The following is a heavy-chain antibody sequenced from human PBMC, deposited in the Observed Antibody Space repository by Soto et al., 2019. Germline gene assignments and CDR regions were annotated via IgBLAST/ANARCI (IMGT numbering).Heavy chain of an antibody. Sequence: PGGSLRLSCAASGFTFSSYAMSWVRQAPGKGLEWVSAISGSGGSTYYADSVKGRFTISRDNSKNTLYLQMNSLRAEDTAVYYCAKWYSSSWYGGYNWFDPWGQGTLVTVSS. D-gene: IGHD6-13*01. V-gene: IGHV3-23*01. CDR2: ISGSGGST. J-gene: IGHJ5*02. CDR3: AKWYSSSWYGGYNWFDP. CDR1: GFTFSSYA.